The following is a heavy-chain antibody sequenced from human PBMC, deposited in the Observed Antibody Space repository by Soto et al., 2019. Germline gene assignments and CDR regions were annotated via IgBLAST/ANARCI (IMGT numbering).Heavy chain of an antibody. J-gene: IGHJ4*02. Sequence: QVQLVESGGGVVQPGGSLRLSCAASAFTFSNYGMHWVRQAPGKGLEWVAMVWYDGSHKYYTDSVKGRFTISRDNSKNTLYLPINSLRAEDTAVYYCAREAVGGSPNSGFDYWGQGTLVTVSS. V-gene: IGHV3-33*01. CDR3: AREAVGGSPNSGFDY. CDR2: VWYDGSHK. CDR1: AFTFSNYG. D-gene: IGHD3-10*01.